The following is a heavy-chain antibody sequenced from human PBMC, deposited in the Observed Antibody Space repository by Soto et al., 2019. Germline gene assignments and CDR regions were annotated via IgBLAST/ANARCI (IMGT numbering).Heavy chain of an antibody. D-gene: IGHD6-19*01. CDR2: INHSGST. J-gene: IGHJ4*02. CDR1: GGSFSGYY. Sequence: QVQLQQWGAGLLKPSETLSLTCAVYGGSFSGYYWSWIRQPPGKGLEWIGEINHSGSTNYNPSLKSRVTISVDTSKNQFSLKLSSVTAADTAVYYCARGRHWLGVDYWGQGTLVTVSS. V-gene: IGHV4-34*01. CDR3: ARGRHWLGVDY.